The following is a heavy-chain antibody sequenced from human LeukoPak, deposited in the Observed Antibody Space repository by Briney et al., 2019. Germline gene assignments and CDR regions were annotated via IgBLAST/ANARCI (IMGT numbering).Heavy chain of an antibody. V-gene: IGHV3-7*04. CDR2: IKQDGSKK. Sequence: GGSLRLSCVASGFPFSSYWMTWVRLAPGKGLEWVANIKQDGSKKSYVDSVKGRFTISRDNAKNSLYLQMNSLRAEDTAIYYCTRVGYIDEGIDYWGQGTLVTVSS. D-gene: IGHD5-24*01. CDR1: GFPFSSYW. J-gene: IGHJ4*02. CDR3: TRVGYIDEGIDY.